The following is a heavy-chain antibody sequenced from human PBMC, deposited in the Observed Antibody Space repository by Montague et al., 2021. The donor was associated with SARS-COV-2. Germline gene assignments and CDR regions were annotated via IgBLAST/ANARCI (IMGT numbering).Heavy chain of an antibody. Sequence: TLSLTCTVSRGSINSGGYFWTWIRQHPGKGLEWIGHIYWSGSTRDNPSLRGRVSLSVDTSKNQFSLQLTSVTAADTAVYYCARGVSLGDHLDYWGQGALVTVSS. CDR3: ARGVSLGDHLDY. CDR1: RGSINSGGYF. J-gene: IGHJ4*02. CDR2: IYWSGST. V-gene: IGHV4-31*03. D-gene: IGHD4-17*01.